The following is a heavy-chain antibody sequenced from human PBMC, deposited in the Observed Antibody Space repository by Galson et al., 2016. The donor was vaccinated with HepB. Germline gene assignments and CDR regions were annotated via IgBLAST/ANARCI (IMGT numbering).Heavy chain of an antibody. V-gene: IGHV4-39*01. Sequence: ETLSLTCPVSGASISSSSYYWGWIRQPPGRGLDWIATIYYTGSTHYSPSLQSRVTISADSSRNQFSLRLSAVTAADTAVYYCARYLSGSYYYPMDVWGQGTTVTISS. CDR3: ARYLSGSYYYPMDV. D-gene: IGHD5-12*01. J-gene: IGHJ6*02. CDR1: GASISSSSYY. CDR2: IYYTGST.